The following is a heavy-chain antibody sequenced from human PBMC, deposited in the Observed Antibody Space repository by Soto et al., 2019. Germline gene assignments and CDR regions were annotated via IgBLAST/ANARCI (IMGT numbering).Heavy chain of an antibody. J-gene: IGHJ4*02. V-gene: IGHV1-3*01. CDR1: GYTFTSYA. Sequence: ASVKVSCKASGYTFTSYAMHWVRQAPGQRLEWMGWINAGNGNTKYSQKFQGRVTITRDTSASTAYMELSSLRSEDTAVYYCVTAPGFYYFDYWGQGTLVTFSS. CDR2: INAGNGNT. CDR3: VTAPGFYYFDY. D-gene: IGHD3-9*01.